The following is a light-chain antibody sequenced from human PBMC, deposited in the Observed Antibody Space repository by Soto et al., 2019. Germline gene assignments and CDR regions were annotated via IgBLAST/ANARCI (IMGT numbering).Light chain of an antibody. CDR3: QQRSDWPPT. V-gene: IGKV3-11*01. CDR1: QSVRNN. CDR2: DTS. J-gene: IGKJ1*01. Sequence: EIVMTQSPATLSVSPGETATLSCRASQSVRNNLAWYQQKPGQAPNLLFYDTSNRATGIPARFSGSGSGTDFTLTISSLETEDFAVYYCQQRSDWPPTFGQGTKVDIK.